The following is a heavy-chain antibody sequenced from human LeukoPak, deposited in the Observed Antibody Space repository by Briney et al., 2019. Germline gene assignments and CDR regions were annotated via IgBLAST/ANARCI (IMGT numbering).Heavy chain of an antibody. CDR2: ISYDGSNK. J-gene: IGHJ4*02. Sequence: PGGSLRLSCAASVFTYSSYAMHWVRQAPGKGLEGVAVISYDGSNKYYADSVKGRFTISRDNSKNTLYLQMNSLRAEDTAVYYCARAPGYCGGDCYDSYYFDYWGQGTLVTVSS. V-gene: IGHV3-30-3*01. D-gene: IGHD2-21*02. CDR1: VFTYSSYA. CDR3: ARAPGYCGGDCYDSYYFDY.